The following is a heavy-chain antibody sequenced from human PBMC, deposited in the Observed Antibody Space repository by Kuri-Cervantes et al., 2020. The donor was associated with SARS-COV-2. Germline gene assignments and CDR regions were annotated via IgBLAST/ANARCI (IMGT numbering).Heavy chain of an antibody. D-gene: IGHD3-22*01. J-gene: IGHJ4*02. CDR2: IYPGDSDT. CDR3: ARQKFHYYDSSGYQGATDY. Sequence: GESLKISCKGSGYSFTSYWIGWVRQMPGKGLEWMGIIYPGDSDTRYSPSFQGQVTISAVKSISTAYLQWSSLKASDTAMYYCARQKFHYYDSSGYQGATDYWGQGTLVTVSS. CDR1: GYSFTSYW. V-gene: IGHV5-51*01.